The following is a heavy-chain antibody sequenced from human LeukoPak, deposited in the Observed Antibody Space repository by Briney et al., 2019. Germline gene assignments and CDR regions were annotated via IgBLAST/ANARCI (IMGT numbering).Heavy chain of an antibody. CDR3: ARGRRDRYSGSYYFDY. CDR1: GYTFTSYD. CDR2: MNPNSGNT. V-gene: IGHV1-8*03. Sequence: ASVKVSRKASGYTFTSYDINWVRQATGQGLEWMGWMNPNSGNTGYAQKFQGRVTITRNTSISTAYMELSSLRSEDTAVYYCARGRRDRYSGSYYFDYWGQGTLVTVSS. J-gene: IGHJ4*02. D-gene: IGHD1-26*01.